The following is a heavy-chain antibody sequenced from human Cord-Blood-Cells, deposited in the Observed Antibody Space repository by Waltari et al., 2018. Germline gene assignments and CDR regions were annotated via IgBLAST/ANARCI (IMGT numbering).Heavy chain of an antibody. J-gene: IGHJ5*02. CDR1: GYTLTELS. V-gene: IGHV1-24*01. CDR3: ATVPWYSNIRWP. D-gene: IGHD4-4*01. CDR2: FDPEDGET. Sequence: QVQLVQSGAEVKKPGASVKVSCKVSGYTLTELSMHRVRQAPGKGLEWMGWFDPEDGETXYAQXXQGXVTXXXXXXXDTAYMELSSLRSEYTAVYYCATVPWYSNIRWPWGQGTLVTVSS.